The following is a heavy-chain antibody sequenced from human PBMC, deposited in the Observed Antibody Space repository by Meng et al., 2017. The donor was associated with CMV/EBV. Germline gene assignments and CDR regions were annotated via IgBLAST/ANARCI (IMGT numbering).Heavy chain of an antibody. CDR3: ARWQSYFDY. Sequence: SETLSLTCTVSGYSISSGYYWGWIRQPPGKGLEWIGSIYHSGSTYYNPSLKSRVTISVDTSKNQFSLKLSSVTAADTAVYYCARWQSYFDYWGQGTLVTLL. J-gene: IGHJ4*02. CDR2: IYHSGST. V-gene: IGHV4-38-2*02. CDR1: GYSISSGYY.